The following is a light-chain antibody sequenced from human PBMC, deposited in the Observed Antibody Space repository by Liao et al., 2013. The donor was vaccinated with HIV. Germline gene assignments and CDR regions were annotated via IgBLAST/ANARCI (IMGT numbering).Light chain of an antibody. CDR3: QTWDRTTYV. Sequence: SYELTQPPSVSVSPGQTASITCSGDKLGHKYASWYQQKPGQSPVLVIYQDTKRPSGIPERFSGSNSGNTATLTISGTQAIDEADYYCQTWDRTTYVFGSGTKVTVL. CDR1: KLGHKY. CDR2: QDT. V-gene: IGLV3-1*01. J-gene: IGLJ1*01.